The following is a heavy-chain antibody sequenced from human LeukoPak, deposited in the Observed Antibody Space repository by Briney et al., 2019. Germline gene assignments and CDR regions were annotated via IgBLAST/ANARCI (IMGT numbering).Heavy chain of an antibody. J-gene: IGHJ3*02. CDR1: GFTVSNNH. D-gene: IGHD3-16*01. CDR3: ATEPRRLGDLLTI. Sequence: PGGSLRLSCAASGFTVSNNHMIWVRQAPGKGLEWVSVIFSGGSTYFADSVKGRFTISRDSSKNTLYLQMNNLRAEDTAVYYCATEPRRLGDLLTIWGQGTMVTVSS. CDR2: IFSGGST. V-gene: IGHV3-66*01.